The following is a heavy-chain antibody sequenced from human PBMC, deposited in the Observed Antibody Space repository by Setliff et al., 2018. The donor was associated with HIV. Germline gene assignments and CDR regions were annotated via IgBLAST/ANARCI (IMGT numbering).Heavy chain of an antibody. CDR2: IIPIFGTA. D-gene: IGHD3-9*01. J-gene: IGHJ6*02. CDR3: ASGILTGYGMDV. V-gene: IGHV1-69*13. CDR1: GGPFSSYA. Sequence: SVPVSCKASGGPFSSYAISWVRQAPGQGLEWMGGIIPIFGTANYAQKFQGRVTITADESTSTAYMELSSLRSEDTAVYYCASGILTGYGMDVWGQGTTVTVSS.